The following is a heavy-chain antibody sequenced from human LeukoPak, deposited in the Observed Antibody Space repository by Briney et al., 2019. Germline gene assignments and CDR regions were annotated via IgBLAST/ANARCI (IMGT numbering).Heavy chain of an antibody. D-gene: IGHD3-10*01. CDR3: ARVEMTMVRGVIVYYYYGMDV. Sequence: ASVKVSCKASGYTFTSYDINWVRQATGQGLEWMGWMNPNSGNTGYAQKFQGRVTMTRNTSISTAYMELSSLRSEDTAVYYCARVEMTMVRGVIVYYYYGMDVWSQGTTVTVSS. CDR1: GYTFTSYD. J-gene: IGHJ6*02. CDR2: MNPNSGNT. V-gene: IGHV1-8*01.